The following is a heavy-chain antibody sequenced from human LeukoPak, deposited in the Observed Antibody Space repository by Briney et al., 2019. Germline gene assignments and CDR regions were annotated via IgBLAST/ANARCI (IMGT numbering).Heavy chain of an antibody. CDR1: GGSISSGDYY. D-gene: IGHD2-2*01. CDR2: IYYSGST. J-gene: IGHJ6*03. CDR3: ARAGVVVPAATNYYYYMDV. Sequence: PSQTLSLTCTVSGGSISSGDYYWSWIRQPPGKGLEWIGYIYYSGSTYYNPSLKSRVTISVDTSKNQFSLKLSSVTAADTAVYYCARAGVVVPAATNYYYYMDVWGKGTTVTVSS. V-gene: IGHV4-30-4*08.